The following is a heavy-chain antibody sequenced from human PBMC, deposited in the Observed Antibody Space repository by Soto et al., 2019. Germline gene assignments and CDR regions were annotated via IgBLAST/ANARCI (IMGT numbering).Heavy chain of an antibody. CDR2: ISGSGGST. Sequence: GGSLRLSCAASGFTFSSYAMSWVRQAPGKGLEWVSAISGSGGSTYYADSVKGRFTISRDNSKNTLYLQMNSLRAEDTAVYYCAKDPPRYCSSTSCPRDPFDYWGQGTLVTVSS. J-gene: IGHJ4*02. V-gene: IGHV3-23*01. CDR1: GFTFSSYA. D-gene: IGHD2-2*01. CDR3: AKDPPRYCSSTSCPRDPFDY.